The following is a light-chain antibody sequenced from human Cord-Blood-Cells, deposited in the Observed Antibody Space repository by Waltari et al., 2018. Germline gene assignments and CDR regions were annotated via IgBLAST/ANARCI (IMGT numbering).Light chain of an antibody. CDR2: CAS. V-gene: IGKV3-15*01. CDR1: QSVTSN. CDR3: QQYNNGPLT. Sequence: ETVIMQSLANLSLFPGARAPLSCQPSQSVTSNLPWYQQKPGQAPRLLIYCASPRATGIPARFSGSGSGTEFTLTIRSLQSEDFAVYYCQQYNNGPLTFGGGTKVEIK. J-gene: IGKJ4*01.